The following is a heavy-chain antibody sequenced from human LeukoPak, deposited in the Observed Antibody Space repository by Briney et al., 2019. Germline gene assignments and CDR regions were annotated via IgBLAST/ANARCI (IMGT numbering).Heavy chain of an antibody. CDR1: GFTFSSYA. J-gene: IGHJ4*02. CDR2: ISGSGGNT. V-gene: IGHV3-23*01. CDR3: AKQRSEVVVAATNY. D-gene: IGHD2-15*01. Sequence: PGGFLRLSCAASGFTFSSYAMSWVRQAPGKGLEWVSAISGSGGNTYYADSVKGRFTISRDNSQNTLYLQMNSLRAEDTAVYYCAKQRSEVVVAATNYWGQGTLVTVSS.